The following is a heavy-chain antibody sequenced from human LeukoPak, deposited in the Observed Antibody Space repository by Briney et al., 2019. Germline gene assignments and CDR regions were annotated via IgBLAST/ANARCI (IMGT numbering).Heavy chain of an antibody. J-gene: IGHJ4*02. CDR1: GFTFSIYE. D-gene: IGHD6-25*01. V-gene: IGHV3-48*03. Sequence: PGRTLRLSCAVSGFTFSIYEMNWVRHAPGKGLEWVSYISSSGSTIYYADSVKGRFTISRDNAKNSLYLRMNSVRAEDTDGYYCARLGSDREMDYWGQGTVVIVSS. CDR3: ARLGSDREMDY. CDR2: ISSSGSTI.